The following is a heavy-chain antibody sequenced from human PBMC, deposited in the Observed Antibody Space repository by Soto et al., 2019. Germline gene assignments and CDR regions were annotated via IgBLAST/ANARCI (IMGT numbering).Heavy chain of an antibody. Sequence: QVQLQESGPGLVKPSQTLSLTCTVSGGSISSGGYYWSWIRQHPGKGLEWIGYIYCSGSTYYNPSVKSRVTISVDTSKNQFSLKLSYVTAADTAVYYCARSGYSYGPNPLLYWGQGTLVTVSS. J-gene: IGHJ4*02. V-gene: IGHV4-31*03. CDR1: GGSISSGGYY. D-gene: IGHD5-18*01. CDR2: IYCSGST. CDR3: ARSGYSYGPNPLLY.